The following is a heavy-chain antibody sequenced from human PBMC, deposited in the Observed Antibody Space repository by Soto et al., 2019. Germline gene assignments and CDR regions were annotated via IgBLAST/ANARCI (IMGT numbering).Heavy chain of an antibody. CDR3: ASGWSDSYPGSRIFDF. J-gene: IGHJ4*02. Sequence: GGSMRLSCVASGINFRSRAMSWVRQAPGEGLERVSVTTDSGGDSKHADSVWGRLSISSANSKNTLYLQMSSLRVVDSAVYYFASGWSDSYPGSRIFDFGGRGALVAVSS. D-gene: IGHD3-10*01. CDR1: GINFRSRA. V-gene: IGHV3-23*01. CDR2: TTDSGGDS.